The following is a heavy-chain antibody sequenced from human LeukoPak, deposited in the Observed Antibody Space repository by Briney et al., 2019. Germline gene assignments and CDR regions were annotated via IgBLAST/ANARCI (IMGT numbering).Heavy chain of an antibody. J-gene: IGHJ4*02. CDR2: ISGSGGST. CDR3: AKDPDYDFWSGPYFDY. D-gene: IGHD3-3*01. CDR1: GFTFSSYA. Sequence: GGSPRLSCAASGFTFSSYAMSWVRQAPGKGLEWVSAISGSGGSTYYADSVKGRFTISRDNSKNTLYLQMNSLRAEDTAVYYCAKDPDYDFWSGPYFDYWGQGTLVTVSS. V-gene: IGHV3-23*01.